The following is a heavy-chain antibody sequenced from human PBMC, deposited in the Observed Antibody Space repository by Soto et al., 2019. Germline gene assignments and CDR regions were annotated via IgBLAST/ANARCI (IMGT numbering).Heavy chain of an antibody. CDR2: IYPGDSDT. Sequence: PGESLKISCKGSGYSFTSYWIGWVRQMPWKGLEWMGIIYPGDSDTRYSPSFQGQVTISADKSISTAYLQWSSLKASDTAMYYCARHDGAYDFWSGYYSPPHGYYGMDVWGQGTTVTVSS. CDR3: ARHDGAYDFWSGYYSPPHGYYGMDV. D-gene: IGHD3-3*01. J-gene: IGHJ6*02. V-gene: IGHV5-51*01. CDR1: GYSFTSYW.